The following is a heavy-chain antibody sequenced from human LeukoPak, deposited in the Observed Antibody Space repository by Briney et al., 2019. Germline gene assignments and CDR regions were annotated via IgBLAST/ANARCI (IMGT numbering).Heavy chain of an antibody. V-gene: IGHV1-69*05. CDR1: GGTFSSYA. D-gene: IGHD2-8*01. J-gene: IGHJ4*02. CDR2: IIPIFGTA. Sequence: SVKVSCKASGGTFSSYAISWVRQAPGQGLEWMGGIIPIFGTANDAQKFQGRATINTDESTSTAYMELSSLRSEDTAVYYCARGVLMVYAPYYFDYWGQGTLVTVSS. CDR3: ARGVLMVYAPYYFDY.